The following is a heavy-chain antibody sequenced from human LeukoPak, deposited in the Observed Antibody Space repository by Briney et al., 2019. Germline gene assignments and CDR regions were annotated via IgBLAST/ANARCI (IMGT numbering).Heavy chain of an antibody. V-gene: IGHV4-4*07. Sequence: SETLSLTCTVSGGSINGYYWSWIRQPAGKGLEWIGRIYTRESTNYNPSLKSRVTMSIDTSKNQFSLKLRSVTAADTAVYYCARVSRGWNYVDYWGQGTLVTVS. D-gene: IGHD6-19*01. CDR2: IYTREST. J-gene: IGHJ4*02. CDR3: ARVSRGWNYVDY. CDR1: GGSINGYY.